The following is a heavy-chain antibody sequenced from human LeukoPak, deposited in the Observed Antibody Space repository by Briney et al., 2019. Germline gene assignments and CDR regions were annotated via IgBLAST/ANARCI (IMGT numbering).Heavy chain of an antibody. D-gene: IGHD6-19*01. CDR1: GGTFSSYA. CDR2: IIPIFGTA. Sequence: ASVKVSCKASGGTFSSYAISWVRQDPGQGLEWMGGIIPIFGTANYAQKFQGRVTITADKSTSTAYMELSSLRSEDTAVYYCARDSPMPGIAVGGDAFDIWGQGTMVTVSS. V-gene: IGHV1-69*06. J-gene: IGHJ3*02. CDR3: ARDSPMPGIAVGGDAFDI.